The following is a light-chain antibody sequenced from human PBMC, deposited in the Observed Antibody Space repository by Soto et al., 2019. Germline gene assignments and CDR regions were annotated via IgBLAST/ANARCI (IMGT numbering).Light chain of an antibody. CDR3: TSYKNSSTLV. Sequence: QLVLTQPASVSGSPGQSITISCTGTISDVGGYNYVSWYQQHPGKAPKLMIYEVSNRPSGVSNRFSGSKSGNTASLTISGLQAEDEADYYCTSYKNSSTLVFGGGTKLTVL. CDR2: EVS. V-gene: IGLV2-14*01. CDR1: ISDVGGYNY. J-gene: IGLJ3*02.